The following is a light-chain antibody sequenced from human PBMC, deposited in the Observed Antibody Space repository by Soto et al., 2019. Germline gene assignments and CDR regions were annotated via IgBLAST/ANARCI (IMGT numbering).Light chain of an antibody. Sequence: DIQMTQSPSTLSASVGDRVTITCRASPSISRWLAWYQQKPGKAPKLLIFDASGLESGVPSRFSGSGSGTEFTLTISSRQPDDFATYWCQQYHSYPYTFGQGTKLEIK. CDR3: QQYHSYPYT. CDR1: PSISRW. J-gene: IGKJ2*01. V-gene: IGKV1-5*01. CDR2: DAS.